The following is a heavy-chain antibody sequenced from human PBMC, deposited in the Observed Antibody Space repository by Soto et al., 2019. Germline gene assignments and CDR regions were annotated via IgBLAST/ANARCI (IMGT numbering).Heavy chain of an antibody. D-gene: IGHD6-6*01. CDR3: ARDPQPIADRQYRYFQH. V-gene: IGHV3-74*01. CDR1: GFTFSSYW. CDR2: INSDGSST. Sequence: GGSLRLSCAASGFTFSSYWMHWVRQAPGKGLVWVSRINSDGSSTSYADSVKGRFTISRDNAKNTLYLQMNSLRAEDTAVYYCARDPQPIADRQYRYFQHWGQGTLVTVSS. J-gene: IGHJ1*01.